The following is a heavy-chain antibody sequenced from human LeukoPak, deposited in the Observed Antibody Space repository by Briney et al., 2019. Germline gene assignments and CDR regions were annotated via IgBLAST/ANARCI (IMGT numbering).Heavy chain of an antibody. Sequence: PGGSLRLSCAASGFTFSSYAMNWVRQAPGKGLEWVSIISNSGGNTYYADSVKGRFTISRDNSKNTLYLQINSRRAEDTAVYYCAKVLYDSGTYSIDYWGQGILVTVST. CDR2: ISNSGGNT. CDR1: GFTFSSYA. V-gene: IGHV3-23*01. J-gene: IGHJ4*02. D-gene: IGHD3-10*01. CDR3: AKVLYDSGTYSIDY.